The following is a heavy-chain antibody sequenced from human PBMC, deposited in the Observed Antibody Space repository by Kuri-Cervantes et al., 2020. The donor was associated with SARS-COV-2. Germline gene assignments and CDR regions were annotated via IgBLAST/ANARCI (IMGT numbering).Heavy chain of an antibody. Sequence: ESLKISCTVSGGSISSSSYYWGWIRQPPGKGLEWIGSIYYSGSTYYNPSLKSRVTISVDTSKNQFSLKLSSVTAADTAVYYCARHLQYCSGASCYSGFDAFDIWGQGTMVTVSS. V-gene: IGHV4-39*01. D-gene: IGHD2-15*01. CDR2: IYYSGST. CDR3: ARHLQYCSGASCYSGFDAFDI. CDR1: GGSISSSSYY. J-gene: IGHJ3*02.